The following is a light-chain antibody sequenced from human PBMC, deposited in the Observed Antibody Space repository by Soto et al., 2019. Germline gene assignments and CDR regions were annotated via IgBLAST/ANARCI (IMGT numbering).Light chain of an antibody. CDR3: SSLGV. V-gene: IGLV2-8*01. J-gene: IGLJ1*01. CDR1: SSDVGGYKY. Sequence: QSVLTQPPSASGTPGQSVTISCTGTSSDVGGYKYVSWYQHHPGKAPKLLINEVTKRPSGVTETFTGSKFGNTASLTGSGLHDEDEADYYCSSLGVFGPGTQLTVL. CDR2: EVT.